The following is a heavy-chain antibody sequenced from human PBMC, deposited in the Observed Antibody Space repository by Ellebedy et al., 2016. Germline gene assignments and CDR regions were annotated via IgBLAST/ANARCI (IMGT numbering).Heavy chain of an antibody. Sequence: GGSLRLXCAASGFIISSYSMNWVRRAPGKGLEWVSSISSSSSYMFYAHPVKGRFTVSRDNAKNAVFLQMNSLRAEDTALYYCVKGDCYTTNCQVYIYDYYMGVWGKGTTVTVSS. J-gene: IGHJ6*03. V-gene: IGHV3-21*04. CDR2: ISSSSSYM. D-gene: IGHD2-2*01. CDR3: VKGDCYTTNCQVYIYDYYMGV. CDR1: GFIISSYS.